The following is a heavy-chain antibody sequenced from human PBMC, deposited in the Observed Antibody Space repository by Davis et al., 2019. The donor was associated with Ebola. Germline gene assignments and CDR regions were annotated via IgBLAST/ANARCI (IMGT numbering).Heavy chain of an antibody. CDR2: IRSKANSYAT. D-gene: IGHD2-8*01. CDR1: GFTFSGSA. V-gene: IGHV3-73*01. J-gene: IGHJ4*02. Sequence: PGGSLRLSCAASGFTFSGSAMHWVRQAPGKGREWVGRIRSKANSYATAYAASVKGRFTISRDDSKNTAYLQMYSLKTEDTAVYYCTRVTDIVLMVYATFDDWGQGTLVTVSS. CDR3: TRVTDIVLMVYATFDD.